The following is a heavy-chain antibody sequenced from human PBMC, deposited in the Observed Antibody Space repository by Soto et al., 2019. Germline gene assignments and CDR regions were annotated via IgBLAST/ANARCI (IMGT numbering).Heavy chain of an antibody. Sequence: QITLKESGPTVVKPTQTLTLTCSFSGFSLITSGVGVGWIRQPPGKALEWVALIYWDDDKRYSPSLQSRLTITKDTSKNQVVLTMTNMDPADTATYYCAPRSLAVWGFDYWGPGTVVTVSS. CDR3: APRSLAVWGFDY. D-gene: IGHD7-27*01. CDR1: GFSLITSGVG. J-gene: IGHJ4*02. V-gene: IGHV2-5*02. CDR2: IYWDDDK.